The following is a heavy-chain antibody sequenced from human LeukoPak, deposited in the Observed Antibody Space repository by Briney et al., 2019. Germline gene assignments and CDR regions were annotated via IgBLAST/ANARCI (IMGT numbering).Heavy chain of an antibody. CDR1: GFTFSSYA. Sequence: GRSLRLSCAASGFTFSSYAMHWVRQAPGKGLEWVSYISFSSATIHYADSVKGRFTISRDNAKNSLYLQMNSLRAEDTALYYCARSRGYSGYDYWGQGTLVTVSS. CDR2: ISFSSATI. V-gene: IGHV3-48*01. CDR3: ARSRGYSGYDY. D-gene: IGHD5-12*01. J-gene: IGHJ4*02.